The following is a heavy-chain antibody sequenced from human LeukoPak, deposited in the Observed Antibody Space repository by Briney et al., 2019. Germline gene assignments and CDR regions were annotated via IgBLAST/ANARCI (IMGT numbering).Heavy chain of an antibody. CDR3: ARMGYCTRATCGGAFDF. J-gene: IGHJ4*02. Sequence: ASVKVSCKASGYTFTSYYMHWVRQAPGQGLEWMGWINTNTENLAYAQGFTGRFVFSLDTSVSTAYLQINSLKAEDTAIYYCARMGYCTRATCGGAFDFWGQGTLVTVSS. CDR2: INTNTENL. D-gene: IGHD2-8*01. CDR1: GYTFTSYY. V-gene: IGHV7-4-1*02.